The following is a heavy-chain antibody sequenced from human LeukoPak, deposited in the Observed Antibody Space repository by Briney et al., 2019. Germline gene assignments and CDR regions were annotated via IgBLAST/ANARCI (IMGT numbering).Heavy chain of an antibody. CDR2: MNPNSGNT. CDR1: GYTFTSYD. J-gene: IGHJ5*02. Sequence: ASVKVSCKASGYTFTSYDINWVREATGQGLEGMGWMNPNSGNTGYAQKFQGRVTITRNTSISTAYMELSSLRSEDTAVYYCARGPRYCSGGSCLDPWGQGTLVTVSS. CDR3: ARGPRYCSGGSCLDP. V-gene: IGHV1-8*03. D-gene: IGHD2-15*01.